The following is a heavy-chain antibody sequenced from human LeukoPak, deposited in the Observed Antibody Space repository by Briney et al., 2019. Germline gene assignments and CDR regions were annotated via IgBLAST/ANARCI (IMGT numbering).Heavy chain of an antibody. CDR2: IIPIFGTA. Sequence: SVKVSCKASGGTFGSYAISWVRQAPGQGLEWMGRIIPIFGTANYAQKFQGRVTITADKSTSTAYMELSSLRSEDTAVYYCARILNYCSSTSCFFYYYYMDVWGKGTTVTVSS. D-gene: IGHD2-2*01. CDR3: ARILNYCSSTSCFFYYYYMDV. J-gene: IGHJ6*03. CDR1: GGTFGSYA. V-gene: IGHV1-69*06.